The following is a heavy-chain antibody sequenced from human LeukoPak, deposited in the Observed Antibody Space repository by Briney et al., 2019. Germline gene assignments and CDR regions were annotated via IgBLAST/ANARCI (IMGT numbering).Heavy chain of an antibody. Sequence: SETLSLTCTASGGSISTYYWGWIRQPPGKGLEWIASMSHSGSTYYNPSLKSRVAISLDTSKNQFSLKLSSVTAADTAVHFCARGPYSYDSSGAFDIWGQGTMVTVSS. V-gene: IGHV4-38-2*02. CDR1: GGSISTYY. D-gene: IGHD3-22*01. CDR2: MSHSGST. J-gene: IGHJ3*02. CDR3: ARGPYSYDSSGAFDI.